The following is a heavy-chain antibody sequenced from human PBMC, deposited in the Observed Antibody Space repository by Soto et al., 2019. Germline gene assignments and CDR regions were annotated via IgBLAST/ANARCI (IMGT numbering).Heavy chain of an antibody. V-gene: IGHV4-31*03. CDR3: ARDPNAVFYT. CDR2: IYYGGST. D-gene: IGHD2-8*01. CDR1: GDSISSGGHY. Sequence: QVQLQESGPGVVKPSQTLSLTCTVSGDSISSGGHYWSWIRQLPGKGLEWIGYIYYGGSTYYHPSLKSRVTISIDPSRNQFSLSLNSVTAADTAVYYCARDPNAVFYTWGQGTLVTVSS. J-gene: IGHJ4*02.